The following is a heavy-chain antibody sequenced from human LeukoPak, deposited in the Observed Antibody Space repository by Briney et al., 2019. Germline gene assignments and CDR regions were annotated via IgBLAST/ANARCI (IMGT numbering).Heavy chain of an antibody. J-gene: IGHJ6*04. CDR2: IKQDGSEK. CDR3: AELGITMIGGV. Sequence: HPGGSLRLSCVASGFTFGSYWMTWVRQAPGKGLEWVANIKQDGSEKYYVDSVKGRFTISRDNAKNSLYLQMNSLRAEDTAVYYCAELGITMIGGVWGKGTTVTISS. CDR1: GFTFGSYW. D-gene: IGHD3-10*02. V-gene: IGHV3-7*01.